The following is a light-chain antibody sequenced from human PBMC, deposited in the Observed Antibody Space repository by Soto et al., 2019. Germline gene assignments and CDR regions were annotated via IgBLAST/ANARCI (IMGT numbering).Light chain of an antibody. V-gene: IGKV3-11*01. CDR2: DAS. CDR3: RQHTNWPLT. Sequence: EIRLTQSPSTLSLSHGERATLSWRASQSVSSYLAWYQQKPGQAPRILIYDASNRATGIPARFSGSGSGTDFNLTISSLEPEDFAVYYCRQHTNWPLTFGGGTKVDIK. CDR1: QSVSSY. J-gene: IGKJ4*01.